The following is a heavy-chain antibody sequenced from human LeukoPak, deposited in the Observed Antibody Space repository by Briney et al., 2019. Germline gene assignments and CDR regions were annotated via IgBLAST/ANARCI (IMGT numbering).Heavy chain of an antibody. J-gene: IGHJ3*02. CDR1: GFTFDDYA. CDR2: ISGDGGST. D-gene: IGHD6-13*01. CDR3: AKGDSSSWFYDAFDI. V-gene: IGHV3-43*02. Sequence: GGSLRLSCAASGFTFDDYAMHWVRQAPGKGLEWVSLISGDGGSTYYADSVKGRFTISRDNSKNSLYLQMNSLRTEDTALYYCAKGDSSSWFYDAFDIWGQGTMVTVSS.